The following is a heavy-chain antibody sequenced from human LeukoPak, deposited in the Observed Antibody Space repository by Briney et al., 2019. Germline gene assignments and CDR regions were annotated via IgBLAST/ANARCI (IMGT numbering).Heavy chain of an antibody. CDR1: GFTFSSYA. Sequence: GRSLRLSCAASGFTFSSYAMHWVRQAPAKGLEWVAVISYDGSNKYYADSVKGRFTISRDSSKNALYLQMNSLRAEDTAVYYCARDGLGTDMVPKPSDAFDIWGQGTMVTVSS. CDR3: ARDGLGTDMVPKPSDAFDI. D-gene: IGHD4/OR15-4a*01. V-gene: IGHV3-30-3*01. CDR2: ISYDGSNK. J-gene: IGHJ3*02.